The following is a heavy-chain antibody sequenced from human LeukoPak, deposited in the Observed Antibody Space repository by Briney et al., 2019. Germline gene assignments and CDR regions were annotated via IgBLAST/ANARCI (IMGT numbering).Heavy chain of an antibody. D-gene: IGHD3-16*01. Sequence: GGSLRLSCAASGFTFSSYAMSWVRQAPGKGLEWVSAISGSGGSTYYADSVKGRFTISRDNSRNTLYLQMNSLRAEDTAVYYCAKGGIVPGLYDYWGQGTLVTVSS. CDR1: GFTFSSYA. CDR3: AKGGIVPGLYDY. V-gene: IGHV3-23*01. CDR2: ISGSGGST. J-gene: IGHJ4*02.